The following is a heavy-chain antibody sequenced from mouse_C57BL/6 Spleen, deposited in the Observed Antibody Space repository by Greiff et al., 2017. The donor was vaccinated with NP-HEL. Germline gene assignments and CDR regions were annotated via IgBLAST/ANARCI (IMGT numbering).Heavy chain of an antibody. CDR1: GYAFSSYW. Sequence: QVQLQQSGAELVKPGASVKISCKASGYAFSSYWMNWVKQRPGKGLEWIGQIYPGDGDTNYNGKFKGKATLTADKSSSTAYMQLSSLTSEDSAVYFCARDYYDSSFYAMDYWGQGTSVTVSS. CDR3: ARDYYDSSFYAMDY. D-gene: IGHD1-1*01. CDR2: IYPGDGDT. V-gene: IGHV1-80*01. J-gene: IGHJ4*01.